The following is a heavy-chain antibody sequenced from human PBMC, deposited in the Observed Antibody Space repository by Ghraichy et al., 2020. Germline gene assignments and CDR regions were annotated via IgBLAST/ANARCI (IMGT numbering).Heavy chain of an antibody. Sequence: TLSLTCAVSGGSISSGGYSWSWIRQPPGKGLEWIGYIYHSGSTYYNPSLKSRVTISVDRSKNQFSLKLSSVTAADTAVYYCARGTGELPDAFDIWGQGTMVTVSS. CDR1: GGSISSGGYS. D-gene: IGHD1-26*01. J-gene: IGHJ3*02. V-gene: IGHV4-30-2*01. CDR2: IYHSGST. CDR3: ARGTGELPDAFDI.